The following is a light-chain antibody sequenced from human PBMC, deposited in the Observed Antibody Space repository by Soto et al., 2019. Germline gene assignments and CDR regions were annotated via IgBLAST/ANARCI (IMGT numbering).Light chain of an antibody. Sequence: DIVMTQSPLSLPVTPGEPASISCRSSQSLLHSKGYNYLDWYLQKPGQSPQLLIFLSSNLASGVPDRFSGSGSGTDFTLKISRVEAEDVGVYYCMQALQTPWTFGQGTKVEI. CDR1: QSLLHSKGYNY. CDR2: LSS. J-gene: IGKJ1*01. CDR3: MQALQTPWT. V-gene: IGKV2-28*01.